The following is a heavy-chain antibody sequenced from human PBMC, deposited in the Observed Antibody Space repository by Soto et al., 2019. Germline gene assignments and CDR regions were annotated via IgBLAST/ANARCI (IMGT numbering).Heavy chain of an antibody. J-gene: IGHJ3*02. Sequence: QVHLVESGGGVVRPGRSLRLSCAASGFTFNTYGMHWVRQAPGKGLEWMAVISFDGSNKNYADSVKGRFTISRDNSKNPLYLQMNDPTPGDTAVYCCARDPMLVTANALHIWGQGTTVTVSS. CDR3: ARDPMLVTANALHI. CDR1: GFTFNTYG. D-gene: IGHD3-16*01. V-gene: IGHV3-30*03. CDR2: ISFDGSNK.